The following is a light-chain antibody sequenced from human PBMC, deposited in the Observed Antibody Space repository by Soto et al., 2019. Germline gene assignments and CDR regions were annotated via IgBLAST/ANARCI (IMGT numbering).Light chain of an antibody. CDR1: SSDIGGYNY. J-gene: IGLJ3*02. CDR2: EVS. V-gene: IGLV2-8*01. Sequence: QSALTQPPSASGSPEQSVTISCTGTSSDIGGYNYVSWYQQHPGKAPKLIIYEVSKRPSGVPDRFSGSKSGNTASLTVSGLQAEDEADYYCTSYAGSNNLVFAGGTKVTVL. CDR3: TSYAGSNNLV.